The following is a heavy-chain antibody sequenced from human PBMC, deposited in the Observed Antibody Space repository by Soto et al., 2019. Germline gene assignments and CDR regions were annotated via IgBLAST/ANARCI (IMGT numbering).Heavy chain of an antibody. Sequence: EVQLVESGGGLVKPGGSLRLSCAASGFTFSTYNMNWVRQVPGKGLEWVSSISSSKNYKDYADSVKGRFTISRDKARNSLYLQMNSLRAEDTAVYYCSTSLEVPWYYYGMDVWGQGTTVNVSS. CDR3: STSLEVPWYYYGMDV. D-gene: IGHD2-2*01. CDR2: ISSSKNYK. CDR1: GFTFSTYN. J-gene: IGHJ6*02. V-gene: IGHV3-21*01.